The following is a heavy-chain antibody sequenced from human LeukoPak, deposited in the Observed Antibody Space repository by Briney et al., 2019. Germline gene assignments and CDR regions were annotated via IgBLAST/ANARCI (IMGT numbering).Heavy chain of an antibody. CDR3: ARSYYDSSGDAFDI. V-gene: IGHV4-4*07. CDR1: GGSISSYY. CDR2: IYTSGST. Sequence: SEALSLTCTVSGGSISSYYWSWIRQPAGKGLEWIGRIYTSGSTNYNPSLKSRVTMSVDTSKNQFSLKLSSVTAADTAVYYCARSYYDSSGDAFDIWGQGTMVTVSS. D-gene: IGHD3-22*01. J-gene: IGHJ3*02.